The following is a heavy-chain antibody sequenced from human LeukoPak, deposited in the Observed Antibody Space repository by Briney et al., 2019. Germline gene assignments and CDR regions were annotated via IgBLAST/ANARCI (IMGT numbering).Heavy chain of an antibody. J-gene: IGHJ5*02. CDR2: ISAYNGNT. CDR1: GYTFTSYG. V-gene: IGHV1-18*01. D-gene: IGHD6-13*01. CDR3: ARVGSSSWYVSNWFDP. Sequence: GASVKVSCKDSGYTFTSYGMGWVRQAPGQGLEWMGWISAYNGNTNYAQKLQGRVTMTTDTSTSTAYMELRSLRSDDTAVYYCARVGSSSWYVSNWFDPWGQGTLVTVSS.